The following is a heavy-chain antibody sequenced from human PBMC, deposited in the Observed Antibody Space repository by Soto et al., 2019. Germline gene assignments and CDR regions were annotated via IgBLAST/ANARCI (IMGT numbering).Heavy chain of an antibody. V-gene: IGHV1-69*02. J-gene: IGHJ4*02. CDR2: IIPILGIA. Sequence: QVQLVQSGAEVKKPGSSVKVSCKASGGTFSSYTISWVRQAPGQGLEWMGRIIPILGIANYAQKFQGRVTITEDKSTSTAYRELSSLRSEDTAVYYCARNYDGAGEFGHWGQGTLVTVSA. CDR3: ARNYDGAGEFGH. CDR1: GGTFSSYT. D-gene: IGHD3-10*01.